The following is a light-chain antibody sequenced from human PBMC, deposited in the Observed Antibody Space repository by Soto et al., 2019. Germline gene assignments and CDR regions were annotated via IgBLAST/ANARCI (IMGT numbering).Light chain of an antibody. J-gene: IGKJ1*01. CDR1: QTINKY. V-gene: IGKV1-39*01. Sequence: DIHLTQSPSSLSASVGDSVTITCRSSQTINKYLNWYQHRPGKAPKLLIYAASSLQTGVPTRFSGAGAGTFFTLTISNLQLEDFASYYCQQSNGSPGAFGRGTKVEI. CDR3: QQSNGSPGA. CDR2: AAS.